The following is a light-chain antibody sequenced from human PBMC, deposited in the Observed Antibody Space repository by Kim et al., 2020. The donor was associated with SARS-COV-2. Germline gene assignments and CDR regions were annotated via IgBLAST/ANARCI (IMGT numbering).Light chain of an antibody. Sequence: GQSVPLSCTGTSSDVGGHNYASWYQQHPGKAPKLLIYEVSERPSGVPDRFSGSKSGNTASLTVSGLQSEDEADYYCSSYAGSNIVVFGGGTQLTVL. J-gene: IGLJ2*01. V-gene: IGLV2-8*01. CDR3: SSYAGSNIVV. CDR2: EVS. CDR1: SSDVGGHNY.